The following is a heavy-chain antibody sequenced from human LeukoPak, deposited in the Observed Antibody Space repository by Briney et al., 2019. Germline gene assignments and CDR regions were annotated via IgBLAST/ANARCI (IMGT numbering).Heavy chain of an antibody. CDR1: GFTFDDYA. V-gene: IGHV3-9*01. Sequence: PGGSLRLSCAASGFTFDDYAMHWVRQAPGKGLERVSGISWNSGSIGYADSVKGRSTISRDNAKNSLYLQMNSLRAEDTALYYCAKDISDSSGYYTYYYYGMDVWGQGTTVTVSS. J-gene: IGHJ6*02. D-gene: IGHD3-22*01. CDR2: ISWNSGSI. CDR3: AKDISDSSGYYTYYYYGMDV.